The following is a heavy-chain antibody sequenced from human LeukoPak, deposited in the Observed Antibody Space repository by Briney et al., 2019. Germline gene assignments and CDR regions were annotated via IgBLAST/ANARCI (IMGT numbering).Heavy chain of an antibody. V-gene: IGHV3-74*01. CDR1: GFTFSSYW. D-gene: IGHD6-13*01. Sequence: GGSLRLSCAASGFTFSSYWMRWVRHAPGKGLVWVSRINSDGSSTSYADSVKGRFTISRDNAKNTLYLQMNSLRAEDTAVYYCARGSRGSWYFYYWGQGTLVTASS. CDR3: ARGSRGSWYFYY. J-gene: IGHJ4*02. CDR2: INSDGSST.